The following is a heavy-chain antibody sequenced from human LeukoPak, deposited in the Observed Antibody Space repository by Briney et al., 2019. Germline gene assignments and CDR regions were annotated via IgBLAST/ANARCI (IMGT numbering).Heavy chain of an antibody. CDR1: GFTFSSYG. V-gene: IGHV3-21*01. J-gene: IGHJ4*02. D-gene: IGHD6-6*01. Sequence: GGSLRLSCAASGFTFSSYGMSWVRQAPGKGLEWVSAISGSGANTYSADSVKGRFTISRDNAKNSLYLQMNSLRAEDTAVYYCARDLGEVIAAREDFDYWGQGTLVTVSS. CDR2: ISGSGANT. CDR3: ARDLGEVIAAREDFDY.